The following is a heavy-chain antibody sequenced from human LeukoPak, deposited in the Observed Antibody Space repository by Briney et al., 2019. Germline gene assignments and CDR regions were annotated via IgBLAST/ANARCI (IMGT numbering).Heavy chain of an antibody. CDR2: ISGGGGST. CDR1: EFTFNHYA. Sequence: GGSLRLSCAASEFTFNHYAMSWVPQAPGKGLEWVSSISGGGGSTYYADSVKGRFTISRDNSKNTLFLQMSSLTAGDTAVYYCAKSAYYDSSGFYREYYFDHWGQGTLVTVSS. J-gene: IGHJ4*02. D-gene: IGHD3-22*01. CDR3: AKSAYYDSSGFYREYYFDH. V-gene: IGHV3-23*01.